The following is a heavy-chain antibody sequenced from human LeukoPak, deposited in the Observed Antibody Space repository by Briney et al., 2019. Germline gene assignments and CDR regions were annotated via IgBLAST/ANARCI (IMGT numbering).Heavy chain of an antibody. CDR2: INQDGSEK. J-gene: IGHJ6*03. V-gene: IGHV3-7*01. CDR3: ARDPSLTTGYYYYIDV. CDR1: GFTFRTYW. Sequence: GGSLRLSCAASGFTFRTYWMNWVRQAPGKGLEWVANINQDGSEKYYVDSVKGRFTISRDNAKNSLFLQMNSLRAEDTAVYYCARDPSLTTGYYYYIDVWGQGTTVTVSS. D-gene: IGHD2-8*02.